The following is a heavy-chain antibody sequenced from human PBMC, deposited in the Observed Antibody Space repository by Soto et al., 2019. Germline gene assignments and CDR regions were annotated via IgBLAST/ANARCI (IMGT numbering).Heavy chain of an antibody. Sequence: QVQLQESGPGLVKPSGTLSLTCAVSGGSFTSNNWWTWVRQPPGQGLEWIGEIYRTGSTNYNPSLKSRVTISLDKSENKCSLKVTSLTAADTAVYYCASRDPGTSVDYWGQGTLVTVSS. D-gene: IGHD1-7*01. V-gene: IGHV4-4*02. CDR1: GGSFTSNNW. J-gene: IGHJ4*02. CDR3: ASRDPGTSVDY. CDR2: IYRTGST.